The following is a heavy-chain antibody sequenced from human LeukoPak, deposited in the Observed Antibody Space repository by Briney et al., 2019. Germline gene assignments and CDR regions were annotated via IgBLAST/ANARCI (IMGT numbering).Heavy chain of an antibody. CDR1: GFTVSSNY. J-gene: IGHJ3*01. CDR2: IYSGGST. D-gene: IGHD3-22*01. V-gene: IGHV3-66*01. CDR3: ARADSSGSFLGDALDF. Sequence: GGSLRLSCAASGFTVSSNYMSWVRQALGKGLEWVSVIYSGGSTYYADSVKGRFTISRDNSKNTLYLQMNSLRAEDTAVYYCARADSSGSFLGDALDFWGQGTLVIVSS.